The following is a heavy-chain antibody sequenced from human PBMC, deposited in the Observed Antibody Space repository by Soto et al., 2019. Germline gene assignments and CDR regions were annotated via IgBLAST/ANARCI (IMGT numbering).Heavy chain of an antibody. CDR2: IYHTETF. Sequence: PSETLSLTCIVSGGSISSYYWSWIRQPPGKGLEWIGYIYHTETFNCNPSLKSRVTISIDTSKNQFSLNLTSVTAADTAVYYCARIYSGYSKYFDYWGLGTLVTVSS. D-gene: IGHD5-12*01. J-gene: IGHJ4*02. CDR3: ARIYSGYSKYFDY. V-gene: IGHV4-59*01. CDR1: GGSISSYY.